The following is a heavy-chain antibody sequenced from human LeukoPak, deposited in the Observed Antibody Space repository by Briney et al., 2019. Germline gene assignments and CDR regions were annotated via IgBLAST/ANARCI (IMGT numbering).Heavy chain of an antibody. CDR1: GFTLSSYA. V-gene: IGHV3-23*01. J-gene: IGHJ4*02. D-gene: IGHD3-10*01. CDR2: ISVSGNT. CDR3: AKHYMGSYHNRGLDY. Sequence: QPGGSLRLSCAASGFTLSSYAMSWVRQGPGKGLEWVSAISVSGNTYHADSVKGRFTTSRDSSKNTLYLQMNSLRAGDAAVYYCAKHYMGSYHNRGLDYWGQGILVTVSS.